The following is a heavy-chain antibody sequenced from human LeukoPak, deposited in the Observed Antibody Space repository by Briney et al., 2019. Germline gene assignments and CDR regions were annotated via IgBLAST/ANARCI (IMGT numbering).Heavy chain of an antibody. CDR3: ARSCQYSSGWYTSSCDLDY. V-gene: IGHV4-34*01. CDR1: GGSISSGGYY. D-gene: IGHD6-19*01. CDR2: INHSGST. Sequence: PSETLSLTCTVSGGSISSGGYYWSWIRQPPGKGLEWIGEINHSGSTNYNPSLKSRVTISVDTSKNQFSLKLSSVTAADTAVYYCARSCQYSSGWYTSSCDLDYWGQGTLVTVSS. J-gene: IGHJ4*02.